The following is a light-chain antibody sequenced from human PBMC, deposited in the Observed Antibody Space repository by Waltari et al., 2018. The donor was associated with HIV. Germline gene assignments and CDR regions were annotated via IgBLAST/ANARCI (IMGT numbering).Light chain of an antibody. Sequence: QSALTQPRSVSGSPGQSVTISCTGTSSDVGGYNYVSWYQQHPGKAPKLMIYAISKRPSGFPDRFSGSKSGNTTSLTISGLQAEDEADYYCCSYAGSYTFGVFGGGTKLTVL. CDR2: AIS. CDR1: SSDVGGYNY. J-gene: IGLJ3*02. CDR3: CSYAGSYTFGV. V-gene: IGLV2-11*01.